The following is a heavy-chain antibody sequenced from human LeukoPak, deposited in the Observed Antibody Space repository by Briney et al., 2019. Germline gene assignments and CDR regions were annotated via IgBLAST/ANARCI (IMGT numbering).Heavy chain of an antibody. Sequence: ASVKVSCKASGYTFTSYDIIWLRQAPGQGLEWMGWMNPNNGNTGYVQKLQGRLTMTRDTSISTAYMEPSSLRSEDTAVYYCARDLVDNACDFWGQGTLVTVSS. CDR1: GYTFTSYD. J-gene: IGHJ4*02. CDR2: MNPNNGNT. D-gene: IGHD2-8*01. CDR3: ARDLVDNACDF. V-gene: IGHV1-8*02.